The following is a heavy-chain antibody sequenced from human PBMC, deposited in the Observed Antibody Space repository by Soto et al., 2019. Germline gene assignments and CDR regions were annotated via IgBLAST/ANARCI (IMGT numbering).Heavy chain of an antibody. Sequence: QVQLVQSGAEVKKPGASVKVSCKASGYTFNSYVLHWVRQAPGQRLEWMGWINAGNGKTKYSQKLQGRLTFARDTCASTAYMELSSLRSEDTAVYYCARDNVGGDLHKGELEYWGQGTLVTVSS. J-gene: IGHJ4*02. CDR1: GYTFNSYV. D-gene: IGHD3-10*01. CDR3: ARDNVGGDLHKGELEY. V-gene: IGHV1-3*01. CDR2: INAGNGKT.